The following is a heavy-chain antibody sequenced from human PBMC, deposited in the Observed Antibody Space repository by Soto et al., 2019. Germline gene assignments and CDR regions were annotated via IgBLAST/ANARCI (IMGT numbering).Heavy chain of an antibody. V-gene: IGHV5-51*01. CDR2: IYPDDSDT. Sequence: PGESLKISCKASGYTFRNYWIGWVRQKPGEGLEWMGIIYPDDSDTRYSPSFQGQVTISVDKSISTAYLQWSSLKASDSAIYFCGRKSSSGRGGLDVWGQGTTVTVSS. D-gene: IGHD3-10*01. J-gene: IGHJ6*02. CDR1: GYTFRNYW. CDR3: GRKSSSGRGGLDV.